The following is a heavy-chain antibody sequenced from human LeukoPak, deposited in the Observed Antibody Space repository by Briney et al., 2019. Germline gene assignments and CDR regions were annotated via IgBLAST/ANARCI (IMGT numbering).Heavy chain of an antibody. Sequence: GGSLRLSCAASGFIFSSYWMHWVRQVPGKGLVWVSHINPDGSSTSYADSVKGRFTISRDNVKNMLYLQMSSLRAEDTAMYYCARDRDDAFNLWGQGTMVTVSS. J-gene: IGHJ3*01. CDR3: ARDRDDAFNL. CDR2: INPDGSST. CDR1: GFIFSSYW. V-gene: IGHV3-74*01.